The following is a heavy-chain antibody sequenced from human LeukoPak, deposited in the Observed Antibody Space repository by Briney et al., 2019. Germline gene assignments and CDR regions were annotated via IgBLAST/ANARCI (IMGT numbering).Heavy chain of an antibody. CDR2: ISGSGGST. CDR1: GFTFSSYA. V-gene: IGHV3-23*01. D-gene: IGHD3-10*01. CDR3: AKKGFGELVIDY. J-gene: IGHJ4*02. Sequence: GGSLRLSCAASGFTFSSYAMSWVRQAPGKGLEGVSAISGSGGSTYYADSVNGRFTISRDNSKNTLYLQMNSLRAEDTAVYYCAKKGFGELVIDYWGQGTLVTVSS.